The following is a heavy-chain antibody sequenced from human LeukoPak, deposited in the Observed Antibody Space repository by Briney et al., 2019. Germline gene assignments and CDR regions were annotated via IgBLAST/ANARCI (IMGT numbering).Heavy chain of an antibody. Sequence: ASVKVPCKASGYTFTDYYMHWVRQAPGQGLEWMGRINPNSGGANYAQQFQGRVTMTRDTSITTAYMEVVRLTSDDTAVYYCARGSGYGDSPGLDWGQGTLVTVSS. J-gene: IGHJ4*02. CDR1: GYTFTDYY. CDR3: ARGSGYGDSPGLD. V-gene: IGHV1-2*06. D-gene: IGHD4-17*01. CDR2: INPNSGGA.